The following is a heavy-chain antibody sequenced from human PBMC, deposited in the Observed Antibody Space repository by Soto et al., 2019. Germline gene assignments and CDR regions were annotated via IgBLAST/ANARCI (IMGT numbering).Heavy chain of an antibody. V-gene: IGHV4-39*01. J-gene: IGHJ5*02. CDR2: IYYSGST. CDR1: GGSISSSSYY. CDR3: ARPKSIAAAGTGYNWFDP. D-gene: IGHD6-13*01. Sequence: SETLSLTCTVSGGSISSSSYYWGWIRQPPGKGLEWIGSIYYSGSTYYNPSLKSRVTISVDTSKNQFSLKLSSVTAADTAVYYCARPKSIAAAGTGYNWFDPWGQGTQVTV.